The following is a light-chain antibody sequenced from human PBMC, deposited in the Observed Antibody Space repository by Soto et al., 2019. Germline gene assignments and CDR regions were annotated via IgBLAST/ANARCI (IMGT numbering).Light chain of an antibody. CDR3: QQYGSSPPLT. Sequence: ESVLTQSPGTMSLSPGERATLSCRASQSVSSSYLAWYQQKPGQAPRLLIYVASSRATGIPDRFSGSGSGTDFTLTISRLEPEDFAVYYCQQYGSSPPLTFGGGNKVEIK. CDR1: QSVSSSY. V-gene: IGKV3-20*01. J-gene: IGKJ4*01. CDR2: VAS.